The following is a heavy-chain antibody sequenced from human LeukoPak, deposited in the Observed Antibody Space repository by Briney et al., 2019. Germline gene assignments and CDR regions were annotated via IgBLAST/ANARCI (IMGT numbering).Heavy chain of an antibody. V-gene: IGHV3-21*01. J-gene: IGHJ4*02. CDR3: ARNTVASPFDY. CDR1: GFTFSSYS. CDR2: ISSSSSYI. D-gene: IGHD2-21*01. Sequence: GGSLRLSCAASGFTFSSYSMNWVRQAPGKGLEWVSSISSSSSYIYYADSVKGRFTISRDNAKNSLYLQMNSLRVEDTAVYYCARNTVASPFDYWGQGTLVTVSS.